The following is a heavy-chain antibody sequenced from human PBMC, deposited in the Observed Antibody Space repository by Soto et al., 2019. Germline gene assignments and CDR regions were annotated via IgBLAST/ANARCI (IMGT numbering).Heavy chain of an antibody. Sequence: XXTLSLTCAVYSGSFNGYYWSWIRQPPGKGLEWIGEXNHSGXTNYNQHLTSXXTISVDTXXNQSYLKLSSVTAADTAVYYCARGLSSYGHFDYWGQGTLVTVSS. CDR1: SGSFNGYY. V-gene: IGHV4-34*01. J-gene: IGHJ4*02. CDR2: XNHSGXT. D-gene: IGHD1-26*01. CDR3: ARGLSSYGHFDY.